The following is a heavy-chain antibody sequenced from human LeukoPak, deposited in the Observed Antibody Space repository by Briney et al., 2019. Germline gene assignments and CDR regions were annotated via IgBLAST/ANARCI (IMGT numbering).Heavy chain of an antibody. D-gene: IGHD1-1*01. Sequence: SETLSLTCTVSGGSISSYYWSWIRQPPGKGLEWIGYFYNSGNTNYNPSLKSRVTMSVDTSQNQFSLKLSSVSAADTAVYYCASGFRGQLGYFDYWGQGTLVTVSS. J-gene: IGHJ4*02. CDR1: GGSISSYY. CDR3: ASGFRGQLGYFDY. CDR2: FYNSGNT. V-gene: IGHV4-59*01.